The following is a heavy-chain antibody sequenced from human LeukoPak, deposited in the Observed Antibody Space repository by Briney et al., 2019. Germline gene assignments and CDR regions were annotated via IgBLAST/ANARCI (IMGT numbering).Heavy chain of an antibody. CDR3: ARDAATINFDS. CDR1: GYTFIGYS. V-gene: IGHV7-4-1*02. CDR2: ISTNTGNP. Sequence: ASVKVSCKTSGYTFIGYSINWLRQAPGQGLERMGWISTNTGNPTYAQGFTGRFVFSLDTSVSTAYLQISSLKAEDTAVYYCARDAATINFDSWGQGTLVTVSS. D-gene: IGHD5-24*01. J-gene: IGHJ4*02.